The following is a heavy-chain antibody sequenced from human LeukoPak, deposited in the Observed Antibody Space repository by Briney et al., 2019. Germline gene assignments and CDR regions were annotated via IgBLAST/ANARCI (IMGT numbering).Heavy chain of an antibody. V-gene: IGHV4-38-2*01. D-gene: IGHD7-27*01. CDR1: GYSISSGYY. CDR3: ARRLTGDGFDY. CDR2: IYHSGST. Sequence: SETLSLTCAVSGYSISSGYYWGWIRQPPGNGLEWIGSIYHSGSTYYNPSLKSRVTISVDTSKNQFSLKLSSVTAADPAVYYCARRLTGDGFDYWGQGTLVTVSS. J-gene: IGHJ4*02.